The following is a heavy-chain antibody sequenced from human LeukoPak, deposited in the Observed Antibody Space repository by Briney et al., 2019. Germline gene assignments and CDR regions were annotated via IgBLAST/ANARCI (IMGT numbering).Heavy chain of an antibody. V-gene: IGHV4-59*01. CDR2: IYYSGST. D-gene: IGHD1-1*01. J-gene: IGHJ6*03. CDR3: ARDSGSNYYYYYMDV. Sequence: SETLSLTCTVSGGSISSYYWSWIRQPPGKGLEWIGYIYYSGSTNYNPPLKSRVTISVDTSKNQFSLKLSSVTAADTAVYYCARDSGSNYYYYYMDVWGKGTTVTVSS. CDR1: GGSISSYY.